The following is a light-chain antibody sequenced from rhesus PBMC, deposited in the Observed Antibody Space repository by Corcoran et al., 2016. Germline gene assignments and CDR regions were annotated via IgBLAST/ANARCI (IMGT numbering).Light chain of an antibody. Sequence: DIQMTQSPSSLSASVGDRVTIACQASQGISKSVAWYQQKAGKAPTLLIVAAATLQNGAPSRGSGSGSETVFTLTIRNLQPDDFTTCFCPHHNSNPRTFGEGTKVVVK. CDR3: PHHNSNPRT. CDR1: QGISKS. V-gene: IGKV1-33*02. CDR2: AAA. J-gene: IGKJ1*01.